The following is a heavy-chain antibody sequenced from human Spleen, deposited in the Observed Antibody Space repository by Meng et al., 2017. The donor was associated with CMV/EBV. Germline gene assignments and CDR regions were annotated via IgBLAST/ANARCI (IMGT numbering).Heavy chain of an antibody. CDR3: ARKPPYYYDTSGSFGFDP. V-gene: IGHV3-33*01. Sequence: FTFSGYGMHWVRQAPGKGLEWVAVIWYDGSNKYYADSVKGRFTISRDNSKNTLYLQMNSLRAEDTAVYYCARKPPYYYDTSGSFGFDPWGQGTLVTVSS. CDR2: IWYDGSNK. CDR1: FTFSGYG. D-gene: IGHD3-22*01. J-gene: IGHJ5*02.